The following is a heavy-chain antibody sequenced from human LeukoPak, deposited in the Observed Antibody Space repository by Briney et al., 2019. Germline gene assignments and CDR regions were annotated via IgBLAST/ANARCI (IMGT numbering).Heavy chain of an antibody. CDR2: INPNSGGT. CDR1: GYTFTVYY. V-gene: IGHV1-2*02. J-gene: IGHJ4*02. CDR3: ARDETVSGYQPFDY. D-gene: IGHD3-22*01. Sequence: ASVKVSCKASGYTFTVYYMHWVRQAPGQGLEWMGWINPNSGGTNYAQKFQGGVTMTRDTSISTAYMELSRLRSDDTAVYYCARDETVSGYQPFDYWGQGTLVTVSS.